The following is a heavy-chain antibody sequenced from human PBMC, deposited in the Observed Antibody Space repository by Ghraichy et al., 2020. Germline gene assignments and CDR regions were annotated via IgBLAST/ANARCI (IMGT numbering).Heavy chain of an antibody. CDR2: ISYDGSNK. V-gene: IGHV3-30*18. CDR3: AKDLSDYSGGSDY. Sequence: GGSLRLSCAASGFTFSSYGMHWVRQAPGKGLEWVAVISYDGSNKYYADSVKGRFTISRDNSKNTLYLQMNSLRAEDTAVYYCAKDLSDYSGGSDYWGQGTLVTVSS. J-gene: IGHJ4*02. CDR1: GFTFSSYG. D-gene: IGHD5/OR15-5a*01.